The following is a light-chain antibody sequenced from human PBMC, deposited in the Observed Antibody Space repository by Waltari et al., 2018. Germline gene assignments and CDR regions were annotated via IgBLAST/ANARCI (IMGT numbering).Light chain of an antibody. Sequence: QAGLTQPPSVSRALGQTATVTCTGNHNNVGTQGVSWLQHHQGTPPKLLPDRNANRPSGISGRFSAARSGTTASLTITGRQPDDEADYYGSSWDKNLVAVVFGGGTKVTVL. CDR2: RNA. CDR1: HNNVGTQG. J-gene: IGLJ3*02. CDR3: SSWDKNLVAVV. V-gene: IGLV10-54*04.